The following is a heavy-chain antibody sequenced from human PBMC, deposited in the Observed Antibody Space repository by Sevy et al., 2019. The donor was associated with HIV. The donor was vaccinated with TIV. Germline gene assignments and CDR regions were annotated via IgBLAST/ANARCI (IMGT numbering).Heavy chain of an antibody. CDR2: LSFGCGKI. CDR1: GFAFYDYS. CDR3: AREGCTRPLDY. J-gene: IGHJ4*02. D-gene: IGHD2-8*01. Sequence: GGSLRLSCAASGFAFYDYSMSWIRQAPGKGLEWVATLSFGCGKINYADSVKGRFTISSDNSKNSFYLQMDNLRVEDTALYYCAREGCTRPLDYWGQGTRVTVSS. V-gene: IGHV3-23*01.